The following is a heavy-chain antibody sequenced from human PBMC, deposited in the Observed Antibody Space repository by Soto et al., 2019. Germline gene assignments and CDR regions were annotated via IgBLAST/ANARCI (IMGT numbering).Heavy chain of an antibody. CDR3: ARVIAAAVDFDY. Sequence: ASVKVSCKASGYTFTTYGISWVRQAPGQGLEWMGWISAYNGNTNYAQKIQGRVTMTTDTSTSTAYMELRSLRSDDTAVYYCARVIAAAVDFDYWGQGTLVTVSS. D-gene: IGHD6-13*01. J-gene: IGHJ4*02. CDR2: ISAYNGNT. V-gene: IGHV1-18*01. CDR1: GYTFTTYG.